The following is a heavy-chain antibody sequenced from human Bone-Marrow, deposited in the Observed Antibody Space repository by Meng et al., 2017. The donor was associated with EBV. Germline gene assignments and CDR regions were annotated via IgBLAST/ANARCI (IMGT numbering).Heavy chain of an antibody. CDR2: ISGSGGNT. D-gene: IGHD6-19*01. CDR1: GFRFSNYA. V-gene: IGHV3-23*04. CDR3: ALGVTGGRFFDP. Sequence: VSLVGVGGGVARPGGSLGLSCAASGFRFSNYALGWLRQAPEKGLEWVSSISGSGGNTYYPDSVKGRFTTSRDNSKDTLYLQMNSLRAEDTAVYYCALGVTGGRFFDPWGQGTLVTVSS. J-gene: IGHJ5*02.